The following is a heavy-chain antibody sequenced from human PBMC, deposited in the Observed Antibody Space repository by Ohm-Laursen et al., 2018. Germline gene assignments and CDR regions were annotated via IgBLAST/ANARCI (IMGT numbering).Heavy chain of an antibody. Sequence: SLRLSCAASGFTFSTYWMNWFRQAPGKGLESVASINQDGSEKYFVDSVRGRFTISRDNTKNSLYLQMNSLRTEDTAVYYCARIGDLDDFWSGPDAFDIWGQGTMVTVSS. V-gene: IGHV3-7*01. D-gene: IGHD3-3*01. J-gene: IGHJ3*02. CDR3: ARIGDLDDFWSGPDAFDI. CDR2: INQDGSEK. CDR1: GFTFSTYW.